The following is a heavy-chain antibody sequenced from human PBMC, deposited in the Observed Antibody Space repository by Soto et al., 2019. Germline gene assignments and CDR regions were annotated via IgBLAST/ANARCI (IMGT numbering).Heavy chain of an antibody. CDR1: GGSISSGDYY. J-gene: IGHJ4*02. CDR2: IYYSGST. V-gene: IGHV4-39*01. CDR3: ARHGRWLQLGNYFDY. Sequence: SXTLSLTCTVSGGSISSGDYYWSWIRQPPGKGLEWIGYIYYSGSTYYNPSLKSRVTISVDTSKNQFSLKLSSVTAADTAVYYCARHGRWLQLGNYFDYWGQGTLVTVSS. D-gene: IGHD5-12*01.